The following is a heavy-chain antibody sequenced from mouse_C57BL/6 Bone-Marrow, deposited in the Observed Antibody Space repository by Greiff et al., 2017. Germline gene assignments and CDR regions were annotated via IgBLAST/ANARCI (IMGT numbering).Heavy chain of an antibody. D-gene: IGHD2-1*01. J-gene: IGHJ4*01. CDR2: INPNNGGT. V-gene: IGHV1-18*01. CDR1: GYTFTDYN. CDR3: ARKVPLWYQGYYAMNY. Sequence: EVQLQQSGPELVKPGASVKIPCKASGYTFTDYNMDWVKQSHGKSLEWIGDINPNNGGTIYNQKFKGKATLTVDKSSSTAYMELRSLTSEDTAVYYCARKVPLWYQGYYAMNYWGQGTSVTVSS.